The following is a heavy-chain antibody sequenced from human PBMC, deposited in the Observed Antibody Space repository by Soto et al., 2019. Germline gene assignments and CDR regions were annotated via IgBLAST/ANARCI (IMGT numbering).Heavy chain of an antibody. CDR3: ARDGDSSSWFYYYYYGMDV. D-gene: IGHD6-13*01. V-gene: IGHV3-33*01. CDR1: GFTFSSYG. J-gene: IGHJ6*02. CDR2: IRYDGSNK. Sequence: PGGSLRLSCAASGFTFSSYGMHWGRQAPGTGLGRVAVIRYDGSNKYYADSVKGRFTISRDNSKNTLYLQMNSLRAEDTAVYYCARDGDSSSWFYYYYYGMDVWGQGTTVTVSS.